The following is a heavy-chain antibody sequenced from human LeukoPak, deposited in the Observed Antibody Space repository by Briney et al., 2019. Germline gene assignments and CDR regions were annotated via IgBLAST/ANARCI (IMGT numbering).Heavy chain of an antibody. V-gene: IGHV4-59*08. Sequence: SETLSLTCTVSGASIRSYYWSWIRQPPGKGLEWIAYMYYTESPNYNPSLKSRVPMSGDSSRNQFSLKLNSVTAADTAVYYCARSYDTNNRQRFDYWGQGILVTVSP. D-gene: IGHD3-10*01. CDR3: ARSYDTNNRQRFDY. CDR1: GASIRSYY. CDR2: MYYTESP. J-gene: IGHJ4*02.